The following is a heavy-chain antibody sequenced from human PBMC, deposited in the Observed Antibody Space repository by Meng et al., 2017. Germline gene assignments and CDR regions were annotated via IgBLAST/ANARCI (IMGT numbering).Heavy chain of an antibody. Sequence: GSLRLSCTVPGYSISSGYYWGWIRQPPGKGLEWTGSIYHSGSTYYNPSLKSRVTISVDTSKNQFSLKLSSVTAADTAVYYCARDPAELLWFGESKNAFDIWGQGTMVTVSS. V-gene: IGHV4-38-2*02. CDR2: IYHSGST. CDR3: ARDPAELLWFGESKNAFDI. D-gene: IGHD3-10*01. J-gene: IGHJ3*02. CDR1: GYSISSGYY.